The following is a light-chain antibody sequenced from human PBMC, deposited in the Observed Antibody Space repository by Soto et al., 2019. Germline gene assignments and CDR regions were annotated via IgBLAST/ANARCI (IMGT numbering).Light chain of an antibody. J-gene: IGKJ1*01. Sequence: IQMTQSPSTLSASXGDRVTITCRASQNINSCLAWYHEKPGXAPNLVXYDASTLEGGRPSRFSGSGSETEFTRTISSRQPEDFATYYGQQFHSFSRTFGQGTKVDIK. CDR1: QNINSC. CDR2: DAS. V-gene: IGKV1-5*01. CDR3: QQFHSFSRT.